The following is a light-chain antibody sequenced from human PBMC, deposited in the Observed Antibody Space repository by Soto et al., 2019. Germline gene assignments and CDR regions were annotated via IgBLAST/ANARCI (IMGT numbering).Light chain of an antibody. CDR1: QGISNY. J-gene: IGKJ5*01. CDR2: AAS. CDR3: QKYNSAPLIT. Sequence: DIQMTQSPSSLSASVGDRVTITCRASQGISNYLAWYQQKPGKVPKLLIYAASTLQSGVPSRFSGSGSGTDFTLTISSQQPEDVATYYCQKYNSAPLITFGQGTRLEIK. V-gene: IGKV1-27*01.